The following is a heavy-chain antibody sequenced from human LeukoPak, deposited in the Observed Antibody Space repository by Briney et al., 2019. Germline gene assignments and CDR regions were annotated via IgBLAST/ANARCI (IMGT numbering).Heavy chain of an antibody. CDR1: EFTFTSYW. CDR2: IKQDGSEK. D-gene: IGHD3-10*01. V-gene: IGHV3-7*03. Sequence: HPGGSLRLSCAASEFTFTSYWMSWVRQAPGKGLEWVANIKQDGSEKNYVASVKGRFTISRDNAKKSLFLQMNSLRAEDTAAYYCASGLWTYGYWGQGTLVTVSS. J-gene: IGHJ4*02. CDR3: ASGLWTYGY.